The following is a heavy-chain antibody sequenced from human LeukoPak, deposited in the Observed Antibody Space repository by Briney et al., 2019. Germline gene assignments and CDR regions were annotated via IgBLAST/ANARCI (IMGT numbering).Heavy chain of an antibody. CDR2: IYSGGTT. V-gene: IGHV3-53*01. CDR1: GFTLSSNY. CDR3: ARVLSVSYCDS. D-gene: IGHD2/OR15-2a*01. Sequence: GGSLRLSCAASGFTLSSNYMSWVRQAPGKGLEWVSVIYSGGTTYYADSVKGRFTISRDNSKNTLYLQMNSLRGEDTAVYYCARVLSVSYCDSWGQGTLVTVSS. J-gene: IGHJ4*02.